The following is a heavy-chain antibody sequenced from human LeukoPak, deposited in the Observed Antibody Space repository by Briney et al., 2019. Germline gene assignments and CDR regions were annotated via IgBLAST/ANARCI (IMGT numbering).Heavy chain of an antibody. Sequence: GGSLRLSCAASGFTFSSYAMSWVRQAPGKGLEWLSYISSSSTTIYYADSVKGRFTISRDKAKNSLYLQMHSLRAEDTAVYYCARGNYSSGSSYWGQGTLVTVSS. CDR1: GFTFSSYA. J-gene: IGHJ4*02. D-gene: IGHD3-10*01. CDR3: ARGNYSSGSSY. V-gene: IGHV3-48*01. CDR2: ISSSSTTI.